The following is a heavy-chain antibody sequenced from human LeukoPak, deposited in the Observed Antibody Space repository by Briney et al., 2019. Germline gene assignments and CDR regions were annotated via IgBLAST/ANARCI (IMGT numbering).Heavy chain of an antibody. Sequence: PGGSLRLSCAASGFTFSIYAMHWVRQAPGKGLEYVSAITSNGGSAYYANSVKGRFTISRDNSKNTLYLQMGSLRAEDMAVYYCARDKGGPYYDFWSGYYPEYFDYWGQGTLVTVSS. V-gene: IGHV3-64*01. D-gene: IGHD3-3*01. CDR3: ARDKGGPYYDFWSGYYPEYFDY. J-gene: IGHJ4*02. CDR1: GFTFSIYA. CDR2: ITSNGGSA.